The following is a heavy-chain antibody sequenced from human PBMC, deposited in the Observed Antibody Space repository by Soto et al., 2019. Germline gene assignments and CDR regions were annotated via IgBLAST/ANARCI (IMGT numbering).Heavy chain of an antibody. D-gene: IGHD3-10*01. Sequence: EVQLLESGGGLVQPGGSLRLSCAASGFTFSSYAMSWVRQAPGKGLEWVSAISGSGGSTYYADSVKGRFTISRDNSKNKLYLQMNSLRAEDTAVYYCAKDLVLTMVRGVASFDPWGQGTLVTVSS. V-gene: IGHV3-23*01. CDR2: ISGSGGST. CDR1: GFTFSSYA. CDR3: AKDLVLTMVRGVASFDP. J-gene: IGHJ5*02.